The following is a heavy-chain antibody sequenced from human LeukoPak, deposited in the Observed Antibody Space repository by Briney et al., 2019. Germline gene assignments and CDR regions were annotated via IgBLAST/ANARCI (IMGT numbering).Heavy chain of an antibody. CDR3: ARDDNWGFDY. Sequence: GGSLRLSCAASGFVFSDYSMNWVRQAPGKGLEWVANIRGSGSGMGYGSYYGDSVKGRFTISRDNAKTSFYLQTNSLRADDTAVYYCARDDNWGFDYWGQGALVTVSS. CDR2: IRGSGSGM. J-gene: IGHJ4*02. V-gene: IGHV3-48*04. CDR1: GFVFSDYS. D-gene: IGHD7-27*01.